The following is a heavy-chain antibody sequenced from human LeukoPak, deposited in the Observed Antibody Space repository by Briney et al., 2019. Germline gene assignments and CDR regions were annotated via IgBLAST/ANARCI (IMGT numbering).Heavy chain of an antibody. D-gene: IGHD3-22*01. Sequence: ASVKVSCKASGYTFTSYGISWVRQAPGQGLEWMGWISAYNGNTNYAQKLQGRVTMTTGTSTSTAYMELRSLRSDDTAVYYCARDRARDSSGYFPRFDYWGQGTLVTVSS. J-gene: IGHJ4*02. CDR2: ISAYNGNT. CDR3: ARDRARDSSGYFPRFDY. V-gene: IGHV1-18*01. CDR1: GYTFTSYG.